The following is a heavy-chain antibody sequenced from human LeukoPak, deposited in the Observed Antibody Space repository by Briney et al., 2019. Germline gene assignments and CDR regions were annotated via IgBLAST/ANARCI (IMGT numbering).Heavy chain of an antibody. CDR2: ISSSSSYI. D-gene: IGHD4-23*01. CDR3: ARDGGYGGNYGAFWYFDL. Sequence: GGSLRLSCAASGFTFSSYSMNWVRQAPGEGLEWVSSISSSSSYIYYADSVKGRFTISRDNAKNSLYLQMNSLRAEDTAVYYCARDGGYGGNYGAFWYFDLWGRGTLVTVSS. CDR1: GFTFSSYS. J-gene: IGHJ2*01. V-gene: IGHV3-21*01.